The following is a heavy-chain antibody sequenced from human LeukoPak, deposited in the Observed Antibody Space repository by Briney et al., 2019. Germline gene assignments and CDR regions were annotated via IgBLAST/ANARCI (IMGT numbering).Heavy chain of an antibody. CDR1: GGSISSGSYY. CDR2: IYTSGST. CDR3: ARAGYCSGGSCYSIAWFDP. V-gene: IGHV4-61*02. D-gene: IGHD2-15*01. J-gene: IGHJ5*02. Sequence: SETLSLTCTVSGGSISSGSYYWSWIRQPAGKGLEWIGRIYTSGSTNYNPSLKSRVTISVDTSKNQFSLKLSSVTAADTAVYYCARAGYCSGGSCYSIAWFDPWGQGTLVTVSS.